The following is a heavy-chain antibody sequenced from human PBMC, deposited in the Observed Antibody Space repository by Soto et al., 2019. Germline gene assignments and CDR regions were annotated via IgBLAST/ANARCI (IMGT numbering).Heavy chain of an antibody. V-gene: IGHV3-64*01. CDR3: ARQPCSGGSCYVFDY. CDR2: ISSNGGST. J-gene: IGHJ4*02. Sequence: GGSLRLSCAASGFTFSSYAMHWVRQAPGKGLEYVSAISSNGGSTYYANSVKGRFTISRDNSKNTLYLQMGSLRAEDMAVYYCARQPCSGGSCYVFDYWSQGTLVTVSS. CDR1: GFTFSSYA. D-gene: IGHD2-15*01.